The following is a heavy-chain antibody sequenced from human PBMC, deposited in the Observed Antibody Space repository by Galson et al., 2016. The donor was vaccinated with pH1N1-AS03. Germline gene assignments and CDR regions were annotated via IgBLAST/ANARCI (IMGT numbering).Heavy chain of an antibody. CDR3: AWRYYFDY. V-gene: IGHV1-46*01. CDR1: GYTLTRYY. J-gene: IGHJ4*02. Sequence: SVKVSCKASGYTLTRYYMHWVRQAPGQGLEWMGIIDPSGGPTTYAPKFQGRITITTDTSTSTVYMELVSLRSEDTAVYYCAWRYYFDYWGQGTLVTVSS. D-gene: IGHD3-16*02. CDR2: IDPSGGPT.